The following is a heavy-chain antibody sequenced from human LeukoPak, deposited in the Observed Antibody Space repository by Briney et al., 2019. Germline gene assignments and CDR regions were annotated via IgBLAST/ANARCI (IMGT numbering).Heavy chain of an antibody. CDR3: ARGESGWYLGFGRWFDP. Sequence: PGGSLRLSCAASGFTFSSYAMHWVRQAPGKGLEWVAVISYDGSNKYYADSVKGRFTISRDNSKNTLYLQMNSLRAEDTAVYYCARGESGWYLGFGRWFDPWGQGTLVTVSS. V-gene: IGHV3-30*04. CDR2: ISYDGSNK. J-gene: IGHJ5*02. CDR1: GFTFSSYA. D-gene: IGHD6-13*01.